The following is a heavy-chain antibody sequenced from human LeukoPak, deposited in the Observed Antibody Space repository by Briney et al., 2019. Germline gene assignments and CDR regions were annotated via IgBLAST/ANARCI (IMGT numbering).Heavy chain of an antibody. CDR3: AREEDTAMKYYFDY. J-gene: IGHJ4*02. CDR1: GGSISSYY. CDR2: IYTSGST. V-gene: IGHV4-4*09. Sequence: KASETLSLTCTVSGGSISSYYWSWIRQPPGKGLEWIGYIYTSGSTNYNPSLKSRVTISVDTSKNQFSLKLSSVTAADTAVYYCAREEDTAMKYYFDYWGQGTLVTVSS. D-gene: IGHD5-18*01.